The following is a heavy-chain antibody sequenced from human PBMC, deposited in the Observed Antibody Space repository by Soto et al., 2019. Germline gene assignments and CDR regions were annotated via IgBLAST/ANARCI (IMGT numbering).Heavy chain of an antibody. Sequence: GESLKISCKGSGYSFTSYWISWVRQMPGKGLEWMGRIDPSDSYTNYSPSFQGHVTISADKSISTAYLQWSGLKASDTAMYYCAGNYGSGSYYNAPMDVWGQGTTVTVSS. CDR2: IDPSDSYT. V-gene: IGHV5-10-1*01. CDR3: AGNYGSGSYYNAPMDV. D-gene: IGHD3-10*01. CDR1: GYSFTSYW. J-gene: IGHJ6*02.